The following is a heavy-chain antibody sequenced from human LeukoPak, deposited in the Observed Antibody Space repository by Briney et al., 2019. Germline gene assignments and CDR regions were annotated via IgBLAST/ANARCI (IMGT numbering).Heavy chain of an antibody. CDR3: AREGADKCSSTSCYPGGYYYYGMDV. Sequence: GGSLRLSCAASGFTFSSYEMNWVRQAPRKGLEWVSYISSSGSTIYYADSVKGRFTISRDNAKNSLYLQMNSLRAEDTAVYYCAREGADKCSSTSCYPGGYYYYGMDVWGKGTTVTVSS. D-gene: IGHD2-2*01. CDR2: ISSSGSTI. J-gene: IGHJ6*04. V-gene: IGHV3-48*03. CDR1: GFTFSSYE.